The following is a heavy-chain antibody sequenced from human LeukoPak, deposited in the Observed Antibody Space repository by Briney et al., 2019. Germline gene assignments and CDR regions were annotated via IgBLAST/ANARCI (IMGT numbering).Heavy chain of an antibody. Sequence: PGGALRLSCAASGFTFSSYSMNWVRQAPGKGLEWVSSISSSSSYIYFADSVKGRFTISRDNAKNSLYLQMNSLRAEDTAVYYCARADYGDYLIAFDIWGQGTMVTVSS. D-gene: IGHD4-17*01. V-gene: IGHV3-21*01. CDR3: ARADYGDYLIAFDI. J-gene: IGHJ3*02. CDR2: ISSSSSYI. CDR1: GFTFSSYS.